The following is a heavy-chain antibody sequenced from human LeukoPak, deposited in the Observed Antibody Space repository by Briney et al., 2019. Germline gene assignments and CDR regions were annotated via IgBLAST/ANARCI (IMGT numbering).Heavy chain of an antibody. CDR1: GGPISSSY. CDR2: IYYSGSP. CDR3: ARGGTWFATNWFDP. Sequence: SETLSLTCTVSGGPISSSYWSWIRQPPGKGLEWIGYIYYSGSPNYNPSLKSRVTISVDTSKNQFSLKLTSVTAADTAVYYCARGGTWFATNWFDPWGQGTLVTVSS. V-gene: IGHV4-59*01. D-gene: IGHD3-10*01. J-gene: IGHJ5*02.